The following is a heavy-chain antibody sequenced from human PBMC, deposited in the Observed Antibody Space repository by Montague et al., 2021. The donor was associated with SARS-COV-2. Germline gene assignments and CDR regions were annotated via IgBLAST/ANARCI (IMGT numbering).Heavy chain of an antibody. Sequence: SETLSLTCTVSGGSISSYYWSWIRQPPGKGLEWIGYIYYSGSTNYNPSLKSRVTISVDTSKNQFSLKLSSVTAADTAVYYCARGIPIAAALINWFDPRGQGTLVTVSS. V-gene: IGHV4-59*01. CDR2: IYYSGST. J-gene: IGHJ5*02. CDR1: GGSISSYY. CDR3: ARGIPIAAALINWFDP. D-gene: IGHD6-13*01.